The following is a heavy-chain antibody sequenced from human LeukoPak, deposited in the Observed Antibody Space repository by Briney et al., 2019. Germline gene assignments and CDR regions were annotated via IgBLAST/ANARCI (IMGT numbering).Heavy chain of an antibody. CDR2: IYYSGST. CDR1: GGSLSSYY. J-gene: IGHJ4*02. Sequence: SETLSLTCTVSGGSLSSYYWCWIRQPPGKGLEWIGYIYYSGSTNYNPSLKSRVTISVDTSKNQFSLKLSSVTAADTAVYYCARARRQFNYYDSSGYYLFHFDYWGQGTLVPVSS. V-gene: IGHV4-59*01. CDR3: ARARRQFNYYDSSGYYLFHFDY. D-gene: IGHD3-22*01.